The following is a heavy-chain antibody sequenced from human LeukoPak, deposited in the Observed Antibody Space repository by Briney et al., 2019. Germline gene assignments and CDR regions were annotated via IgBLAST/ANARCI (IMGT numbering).Heavy chain of an antibody. Sequence: PSETLSLTCTVSGGSVSEDNFYWGWIRQPPGKGLEWIGYSHYGGYPNYNPSLKSRVTISVDKSKNQFSLKLSSVTAADTAVYYCASYPTGTGAFDIWGQGTMVTVSS. V-gene: IGHV4-61*05. D-gene: IGHD1-1*01. CDR2: SHYGGYP. J-gene: IGHJ3*02. CDR3: ASYPTGTGAFDI. CDR1: GGSVSEDNFY.